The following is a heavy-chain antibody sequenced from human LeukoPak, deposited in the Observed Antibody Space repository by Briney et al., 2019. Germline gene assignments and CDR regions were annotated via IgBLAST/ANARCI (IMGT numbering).Heavy chain of an antibody. CDR2: INHSGST. CDR1: GGSFSGYY. CDR3: ASEDAYCGGDCYPY. Sequence: PSETLSLTCAVYGGSFSGYYWSWIRQPPRKGLEWIGEINHSGSTNYNPSLKSRVTISVDTSKNQFSLKLSSVTAADTAVYYCASEDAYCGGDCYPYWGQGTLVTVSS. J-gene: IGHJ4*02. V-gene: IGHV4-34*01. D-gene: IGHD2-21*02.